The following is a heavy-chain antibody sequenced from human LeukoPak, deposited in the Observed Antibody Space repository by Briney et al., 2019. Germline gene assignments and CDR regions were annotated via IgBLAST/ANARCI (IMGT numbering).Heavy chain of an antibody. Sequence: SETLSLTCAVYGGSFSGYYWSWLRQPPGKGLEWIGKINHSGSTNYNPSLKSRVPISVDTSKNQFSLKLSPVTAADTAVYYCARRVGSTSCYANLRPCKDGTAQGIDYWGQGTLVTVSS. CDR2: INHSGST. CDR1: GGSFSGYY. J-gene: IGHJ4*02. CDR3: ARRVGSTSCYANLRPCKDGTAQGIDY. V-gene: IGHV4-34*01. D-gene: IGHD2-2*01.